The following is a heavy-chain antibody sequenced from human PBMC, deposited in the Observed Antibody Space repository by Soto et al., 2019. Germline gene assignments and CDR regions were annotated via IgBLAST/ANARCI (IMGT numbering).Heavy chain of an antibody. CDR2: IIPIFGTA. Sequence: QVQLVQSGAEVKKPGSSVKVSCKASGGTFSSYAISWVRQAPGQGLEWMGGIIPIFGTANYAQKFQGRVRITEDESTSTAYMELSSLRAEDTAVYYCARVPSQVAYCGGDCYPPGYWFDPWGQGTLVTVSS. CDR1: GGTFSSYA. D-gene: IGHD2-21*02. CDR3: ARVPSQVAYCGGDCYPPGYWFDP. J-gene: IGHJ5*02. V-gene: IGHV1-69*01.